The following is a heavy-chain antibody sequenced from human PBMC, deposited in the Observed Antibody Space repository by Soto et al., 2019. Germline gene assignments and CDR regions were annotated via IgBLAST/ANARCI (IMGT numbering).Heavy chain of an antibody. Sequence: EVQLVESGGGLVKPGGSLRLSCAASGFTFSNAWMNWVRQAPGKGLEWVGRIKSKTDGGTTDYAAPVKVRFTISRDDSKNTLDLQMNSLKTEGTAVYYCTGSSGWYGENYFDYWGQGTLVTVSS. CDR2: IKSKTDGGTT. CDR1: GFTFSNAW. V-gene: IGHV3-15*07. J-gene: IGHJ4*02. D-gene: IGHD6-19*01. CDR3: TGSSGWYGENYFDY.